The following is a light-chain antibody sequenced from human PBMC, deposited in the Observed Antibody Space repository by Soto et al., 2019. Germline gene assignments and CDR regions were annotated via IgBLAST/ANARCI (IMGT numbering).Light chain of an antibody. J-gene: IGKJ1*01. CDR1: QGISSY. V-gene: IGKV1-8*01. Sequence: AIRMTQSPSSLSASTGDRVTITCRASQGISSYLAWDQQRPGKAPKLLIHAASTLQSGVPSRFSGSGSGTDFTSTISCLRSEDFATYYCQQYYSYPRTFGQGTKVDIK. CDR2: AAS. CDR3: QQYYSYPRT.